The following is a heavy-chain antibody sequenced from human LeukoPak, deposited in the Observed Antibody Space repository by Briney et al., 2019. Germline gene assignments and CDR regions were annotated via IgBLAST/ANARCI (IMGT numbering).Heavy chain of an antibody. CDR3: ARERFGDFDY. CDR2: ISSSSGTI. J-gene: IGHJ4*02. CDR1: GFTFSCYS. Sequence: GGSLRLSCAASGFTFSCYSMNWVRQAPGKGLEWVSYISSSSGTIYYADSVKGRFTISRDNAKDSLYLQMNSLRDDGTAVYYCARERFGDFDYGGQGTLVTVPS. D-gene: IGHD3-10*01. V-gene: IGHV3-48*02.